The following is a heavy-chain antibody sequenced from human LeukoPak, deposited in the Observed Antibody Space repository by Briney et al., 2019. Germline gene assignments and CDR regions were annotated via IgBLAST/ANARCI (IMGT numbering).Heavy chain of an antibody. J-gene: IGHJ4*02. D-gene: IGHD6-19*01. CDR3: ARGGIAVAAPFDY. CDR2: IYYSGST. Sequence: SETLSLTCTVSGGSISSYYWSWIRQPPGKGLEWIGYIYYSGSTNYNPSLKSRVTISVDTSKNQFSLKLSSVTAADTAVYYCARGGIAVAAPFDYWGQGTLVTVCS. CDR1: GGSISSYY. V-gene: IGHV4-59*01.